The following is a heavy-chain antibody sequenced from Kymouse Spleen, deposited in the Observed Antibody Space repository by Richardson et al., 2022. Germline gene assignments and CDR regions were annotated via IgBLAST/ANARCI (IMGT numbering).Heavy chain of an antibody. Sequence: EVQLVESGGGLVKPGGSLRLSCAASGFTFSNAWMSWVRQAPGKGLEWVGRIKSKTDGGTTDYAAPVKGRFTISRDDSKNTLYLQMNSLKTEDTAVYYCTTDYYDFWSGYYYWGQGTLVTVSS. CDR3: TTDYYDFWSGYYY. CDR2: IKSKTDGGTT. J-gene: IGHJ4*02. D-gene: IGHD3-3*01. CDR1: GFTFSNAW. V-gene: IGHV3-15*01.